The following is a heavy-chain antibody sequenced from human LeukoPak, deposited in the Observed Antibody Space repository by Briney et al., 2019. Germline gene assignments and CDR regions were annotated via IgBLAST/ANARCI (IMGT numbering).Heavy chain of an antibody. CDR1: EFIFSSYE. Sequence: GGSLRLSCVASEFIFSSYEMNWVRQAPGKGLEWVSSISSSSSYIYYADSVKGRFTISRDNAKNSLYLQMNSLRAEDTAVYYCARADWDTAMIDYWGQGTLVTVSS. J-gene: IGHJ4*02. D-gene: IGHD5-18*01. CDR2: ISSSSSYI. CDR3: ARADWDTAMIDY. V-gene: IGHV3-21*01.